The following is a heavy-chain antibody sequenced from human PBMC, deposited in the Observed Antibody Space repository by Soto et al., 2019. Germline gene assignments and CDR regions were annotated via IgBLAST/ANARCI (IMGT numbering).Heavy chain of an antibody. CDR2: ISGYNGNT. D-gene: IGHD1-26*01. CDR3: ARDLGGQIVDY. CDR1: GYTFTSYG. V-gene: IGHV1-18*01. J-gene: IGHJ4*02. Sequence: ASVKVSCKASGYTFTSYGISWVRQAPGQGLEWMGWISGYNGNTKYAQKLQGRVTMTTDTSTSTAYMELRSLRSDDTTVYYCARDLGGQIVDYWGQGTLVTVSS.